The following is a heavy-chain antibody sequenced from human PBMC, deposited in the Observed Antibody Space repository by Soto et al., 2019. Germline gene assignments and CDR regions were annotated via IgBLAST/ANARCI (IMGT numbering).Heavy chain of an antibody. D-gene: IGHD2-15*01. CDR3: ARDAGYCSGGSCYEY. V-gene: IGHV1-69*13. J-gene: IGHJ4*02. CDR1: GGTFSSYA. CDR2: IIPIFGTA. Sequence: SVKVSCKASGGTFSSYAISWVRQAPGQGLEWMGGIIPIFGTANYAQKFQGRVTITADESTSTAYMELSSLRSEDTAVYYCARDAGYCSGGSCYEYWGQGTLVTVSS.